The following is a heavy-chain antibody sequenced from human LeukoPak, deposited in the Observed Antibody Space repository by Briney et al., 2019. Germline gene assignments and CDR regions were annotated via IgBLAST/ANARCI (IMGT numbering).Heavy chain of an antibody. CDR1: GFTFSSYA. D-gene: IGHD3-22*01. CDR3: AKAPAYYYDSSGFPFDY. V-gene: IGHV3-23*01. Sequence: GGSLRLSCAASGFTFSSYAMSWVRQAPGKGLEWVSAISGSGGSTYYADSVKGRFTISRDNSKNTLYLQMNSLRAEDTAVYYCAKAPAYYYDSSGFPFDYWGQGTLVTVSS. J-gene: IGHJ4*02. CDR2: ISGSGGST.